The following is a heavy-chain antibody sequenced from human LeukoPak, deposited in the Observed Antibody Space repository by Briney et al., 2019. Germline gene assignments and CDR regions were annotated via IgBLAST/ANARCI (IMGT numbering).Heavy chain of an antibody. D-gene: IGHD2-21*02. J-gene: IGHJ4*02. CDR1: GFTFSTYA. CDR2: ISGGGDST. V-gene: IGHV3-23*01. CDR3: AKAPGFTVVTSFDW. Sequence: PGGSLRLSCAASGFTFSTYAMSWVRQAPGKGLEWVSAISGGGDSTSYADSVKGRFTISRDNSKNTLYLQMNSLRVEDTAVYSCAKAPGFTVVTSFDWWGQGTLVTVSS.